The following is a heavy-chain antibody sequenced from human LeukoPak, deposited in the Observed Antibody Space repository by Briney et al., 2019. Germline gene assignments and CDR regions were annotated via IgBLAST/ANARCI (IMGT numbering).Heavy chain of an antibody. CDR1: GFTFSSYA. Sequence: PGGSLRLSCAASGFTFSSYAMSWVRQAPGKGLEWVSTISHSGGSTNYADSVKGRFTISRDNSKNTLYLQMNSLRAEDTAVYYCAKRGTYGSYYFDYWGQGTLVTVSS. J-gene: IGHJ4*02. V-gene: IGHV3-23*01. CDR3: AKRGTYGSYYFDY. CDR2: ISHSGGST. D-gene: IGHD1-26*01.